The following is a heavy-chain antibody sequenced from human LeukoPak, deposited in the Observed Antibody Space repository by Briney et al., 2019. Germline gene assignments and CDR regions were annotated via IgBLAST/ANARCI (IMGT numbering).Heavy chain of an antibody. Sequence: GASVKVSCKASGYSFTSHYMHWVRQAPGQGLKWLGLINPSGSSTLYAQKFQGRVTMTRDMSTTTDYMELSSLRSEDMAVYYCARKFLGSRGYYFDYWGQGTLVTVSS. CDR2: INPSGSST. CDR3: ARKFLGSRGYYFDY. J-gene: IGHJ4*02. V-gene: IGHV1-46*01. CDR1: GYSFTSHY. D-gene: IGHD3-10*01.